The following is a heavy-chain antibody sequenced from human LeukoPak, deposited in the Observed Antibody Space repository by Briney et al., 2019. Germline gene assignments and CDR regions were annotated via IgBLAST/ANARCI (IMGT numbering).Heavy chain of an antibody. D-gene: IGHD3-22*01. Sequence: ASVKVSCKASGYTFTSYGISWVRQAPGQGLEWMGWISAYNGNTNYAQKLQGRVTMTTDTSTSTAYMELRSLRSDDTAVYYCARVSYYYDSSGYTYRGWYFDLWGRGTLVTVSS. CDR2: ISAYNGNT. V-gene: IGHV1-18*01. J-gene: IGHJ2*01. CDR3: ARVSYYYDSSGYTYRGWYFDL. CDR1: GYTFTSYG.